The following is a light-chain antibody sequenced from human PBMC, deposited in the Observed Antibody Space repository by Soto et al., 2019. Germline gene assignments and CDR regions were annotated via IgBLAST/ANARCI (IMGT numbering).Light chain of an antibody. V-gene: IGLV1-51*02. CDR2: ENN. CDR3: GTWDNSLSGWV. CDR1: SSNIGNNY. Sequence: QPVLTQPPSVSAAPGQTVTISCSGSSSNIGNNYVSWYQHLPGTAPKLLLYENNKRPSGTPDRFSGSKSGTSSTLAIAELQTGDEADYYCGTWDNSLSGWVFGGGTKLTVL. J-gene: IGLJ3*02.